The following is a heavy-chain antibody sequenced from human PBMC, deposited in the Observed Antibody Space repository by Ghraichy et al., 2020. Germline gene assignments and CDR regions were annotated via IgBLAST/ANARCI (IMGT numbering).Heavy chain of an antibody. Sequence: GALRLSCAASGFTFSSYAMSWVRQAPGKGLEWVSAISGSGGSTYYADSVKGRFTISRDNSKNTLYLQMNSLRAEDTAVYYCAKGGRMATIRGDAFDIWGQGTMVTVSS. J-gene: IGHJ3*02. V-gene: IGHV3-23*01. D-gene: IGHD5-12*01. CDR3: AKGGRMATIRGDAFDI. CDR1: GFTFSSYA. CDR2: ISGSGGST.